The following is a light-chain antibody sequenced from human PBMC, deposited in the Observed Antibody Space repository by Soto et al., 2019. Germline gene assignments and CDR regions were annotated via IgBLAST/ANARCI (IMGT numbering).Light chain of an antibody. CDR3: QDFSCYRPT. CDR1: QTVRNNY. CDR2: DAS. Sequence: SAVAVSLSQRGRSTLSCIASQTVRNNYLAWYQQKPGQAPRLLIYDASSRATGIPDRFSGGGSGTDFTLTISILEPEDVAVDYCQDFSCYRPTFGEGSKV. V-gene: IGKV3-20*01. J-gene: IGKJ4*01.